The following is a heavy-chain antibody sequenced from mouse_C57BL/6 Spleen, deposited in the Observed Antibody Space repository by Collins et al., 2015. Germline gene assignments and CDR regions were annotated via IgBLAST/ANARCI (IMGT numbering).Heavy chain of an antibody. Sequence: QVQLKQSGPGLVQPSQSLSITCTVSGFSLTSYGVHWVRQSPGKGLEWLGVIWRGGSTDYNAAFMSRLSITRDNSKSQVFFKMNSLQADDTAIYYCAKNPYDGYYYAMDYWGQGTSVTVSS. V-gene: IGHV2-5*01. CDR1: GFSLTSYG. CDR3: AKNPYDGYYYAMDY. J-gene: IGHJ4*01. D-gene: IGHD2-3*01. CDR2: IWRGGST.